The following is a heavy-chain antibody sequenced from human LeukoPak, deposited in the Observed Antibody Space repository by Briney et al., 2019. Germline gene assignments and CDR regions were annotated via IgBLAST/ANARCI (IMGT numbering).Heavy chain of an antibody. CDR1: GFTFSNYW. Sequence: PGGSLRLSCAASGFTFSNYWMDWVRQAPGKGLVWVSGINSDGSSTNYADSVKGRFTISRDNAKNTLYLQLNSLRAEDTAVYYCASSGSGHNWFDPWGQGTLITVSS. CDR3: ASSGSGHNWFDP. CDR2: INSDGSST. J-gene: IGHJ5*02. D-gene: IGHD2-15*01. V-gene: IGHV3-74*01.